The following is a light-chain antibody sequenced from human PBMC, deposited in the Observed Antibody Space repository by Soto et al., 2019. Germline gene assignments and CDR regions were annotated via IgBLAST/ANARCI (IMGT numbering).Light chain of an antibody. Sequence: DIQLTQSPSSLSASVGDRVTITCRASQGIRNNVDWYQQKTGKVPERLIYAASSLQSGVPSRFSGSASETEFAHPSISRQPEDFATSYFLQHYRYQWTFGQGTQVEVK. CDR2: AAS. CDR3: LQHYRYQWT. J-gene: IGKJ1*01. CDR1: QGIRNN. V-gene: IGKV1-17*01.